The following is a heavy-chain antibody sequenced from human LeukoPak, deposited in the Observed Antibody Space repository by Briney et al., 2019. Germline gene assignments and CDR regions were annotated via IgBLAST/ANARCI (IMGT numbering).Heavy chain of an antibody. Sequence: PSETLSLTCTVSGGSISSYYWSWIRQPAGRGLEWVGRIYASGSTNYNPSLKSRVTISVDTSKNQFSLKLSSVTAADTAVYYCARDCSGGSCYSVAFDIWGQGTMVTVSS. J-gene: IGHJ3*02. CDR1: GGSISSYY. CDR2: IYASGST. CDR3: ARDCSGGSCYSVAFDI. V-gene: IGHV4-4*07. D-gene: IGHD2-15*01.